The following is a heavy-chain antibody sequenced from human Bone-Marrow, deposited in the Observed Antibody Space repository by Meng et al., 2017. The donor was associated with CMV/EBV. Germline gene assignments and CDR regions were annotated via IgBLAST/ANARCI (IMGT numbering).Heavy chain of an antibody. CDR3: ASPKAHLGVAARPGPLDY. CDR1: GFTFSSYS. CDR2: ISSSSSYI. Sequence: GRSLKISCAASGFTFSSYSMNWVRQAPGKGLEWVSSISSSSSYIYYADSVKGRFTISRDSAKNSLYLQMNSLRAEDTAVCYCASPKAHLGVAARPGPLDYWGQGTLVTVSS. V-gene: IGHV3-21*01. J-gene: IGHJ4*02. D-gene: IGHD6-6*01.